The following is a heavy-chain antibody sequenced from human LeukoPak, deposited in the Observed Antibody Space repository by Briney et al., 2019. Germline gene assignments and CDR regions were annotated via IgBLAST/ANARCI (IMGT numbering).Heavy chain of an antibody. CDR3: AKYDGSGSYYYYYYGMDV. Sequence: GGALRLSCAASGFTFSSYAMSWVRQAPGKGLEWVSAISGSGGSTYYADSVKGRFTISRDNSKNTLYLQMNSLRAEDTAVYYCAKYDGSGSYYYYYYGMDVWGQGTTVTVSS. CDR1: GFTFSSYA. V-gene: IGHV3-23*01. D-gene: IGHD3-10*01. CDR2: ISGSGGST. J-gene: IGHJ6*02.